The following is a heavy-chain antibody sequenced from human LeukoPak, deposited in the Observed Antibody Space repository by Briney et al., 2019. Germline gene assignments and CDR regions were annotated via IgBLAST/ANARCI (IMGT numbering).Heavy chain of an antibody. D-gene: IGHD6-13*01. Sequence: GGPLKPSWEASGFPFSSYAMHWSAQAPGKGLEWVAVISYDGSNKYYADSVKGRFTISRDNSKNTLYLQMNSLRAEDTAVYYCSSSWYNYWGQGTLVTVSS. V-gene: IGHV3-30-3*01. CDR1: GFPFSSYA. CDR2: ISYDGSNK. CDR3: SSSWYNY. J-gene: IGHJ4*02.